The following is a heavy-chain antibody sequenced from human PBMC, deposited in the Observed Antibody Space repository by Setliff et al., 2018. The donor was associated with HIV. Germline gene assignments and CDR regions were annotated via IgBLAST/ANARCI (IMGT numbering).Heavy chain of an antibody. Sequence: SETLSLTCTVSGGSIKSSTYYWGWIRQSPGTGLEWIGSVYYGGKSYYTPSLQSRVTISVDTSRNQFSLELTSVTTADTAVYFCARHKPGIAATGLYWFDPWGQGTMVTVSS. V-gene: IGHV4-39*01. CDR3: ARHKPGIAATGLYWFDP. CDR1: GGSIKSSTYY. CDR2: VYYGGKS. J-gene: IGHJ5*01. D-gene: IGHD6-13*01.